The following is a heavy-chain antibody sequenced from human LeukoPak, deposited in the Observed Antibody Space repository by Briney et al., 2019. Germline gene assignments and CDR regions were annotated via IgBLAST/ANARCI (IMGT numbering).Heavy chain of an antibody. D-gene: IGHD5-18*01. CDR2: IIPIFGTA. Sequence: PVKVSCKASGGTFSSYAISWVRQAPGQGLEWMGRIIPIFGTANYAQKFQGRVTITTDESTSTAYMELSSLRSEDTAVYYCALMDTAMVTWFDPWGQGTLVTVSS. CDR3: ALMDTAMVTWFDP. CDR1: GGTFSSYA. V-gene: IGHV1-69*05. J-gene: IGHJ5*02.